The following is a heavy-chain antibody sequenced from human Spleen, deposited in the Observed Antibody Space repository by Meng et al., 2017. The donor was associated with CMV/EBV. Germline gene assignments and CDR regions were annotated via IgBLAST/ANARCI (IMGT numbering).Heavy chain of an antibody. CDR2: IIPILETA. Sequence: TFHTYALSWVRQAPGQGLEWMGGIIPILETAKYPQKCQGRVTVTADRSTSTVYMELSSLRSDDTAVYYCAGYCNSPSCYTVGFDTWGQGTLVTVSS. V-gene: IGHV1-69*06. CDR3: AGYCNSPSCYTVGFDT. CDR1: TFHTYA. D-gene: IGHD2-2*02. J-gene: IGHJ5*02.